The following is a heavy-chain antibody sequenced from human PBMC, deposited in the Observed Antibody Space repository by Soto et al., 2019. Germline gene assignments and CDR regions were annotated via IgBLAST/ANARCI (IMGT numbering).Heavy chain of an antibody. V-gene: IGHV4-4*02. D-gene: IGHD4-17*01. Sequence: SETLSLTCAVSDGSITTSHWWRWVRQPPGKGLEWIGEIFHSGSTSSNPSLKSRVTISVDKSKNQFSLKLSSVTAADTAVYFCARTNGDLISFDYWGQGALVTVSS. CDR2: IFHSGST. CDR1: DGSITTSHW. J-gene: IGHJ4*02. CDR3: ARTNGDLISFDY.